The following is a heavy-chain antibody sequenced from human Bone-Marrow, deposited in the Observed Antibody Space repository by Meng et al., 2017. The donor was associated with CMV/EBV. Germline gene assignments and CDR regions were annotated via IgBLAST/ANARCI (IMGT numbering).Heavy chain of an antibody. CDR3: ARAYYGSGSYSAFDI. CDR1: GFTFTSSA. V-gene: IGHV1-58*01. CDR2: IVVGSGST. D-gene: IGHD3-10*01. J-gene: IGHJ3*02. Sequence: SVKVSCKASGFTFTSSAVQWVRQARGQRLEWIGWIVVGSGSTSYAQKFQGRVTMTRDTSTSTVYMELSSLRSEDTAVYYCARAYYGSGSYSAFDIWGQGTRVTVSS.